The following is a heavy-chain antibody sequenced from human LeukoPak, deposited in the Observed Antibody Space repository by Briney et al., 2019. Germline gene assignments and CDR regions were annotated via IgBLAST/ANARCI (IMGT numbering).Heavy chain of an antibody. D-gene: IGHD4-11*01. V-gene: IGHV4-34*01. CDR2: INHSGST. Sequence: PSETLSLTCAVYGGSFSGYDWSWIRQPPGKGLEWIGEINHSGSTNYNPSLKSRVPISVDTSKNQFSLKLSSVTAAAKAVYYCARASTVTTYNWFDPWGQGTLVTVSS. CDR1: GGSFSGYD. CDR3: ARASTVTTYNWFDP. J-gene: IGHJ5*02.